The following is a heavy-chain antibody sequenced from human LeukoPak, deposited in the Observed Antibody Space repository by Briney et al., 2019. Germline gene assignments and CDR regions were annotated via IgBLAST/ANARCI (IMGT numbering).Heavy chain of an antibody. V-gene: IGHV1-69*06. CDR1: GGTFSSYA. D-gene: IGHD5-12*01. Sequence: SVKVSCKASGGTFSSYAISWARQAPGQGLEWMGRIIPIFGTANYAQKFQGRVTITADKSTITAYMELSSLRSEDTAVYYCADGASGQPYYYYYRDVWGKGTTVTVSS. J-gene: IGHJ6*03. CDR3: ADGASGQPYYYYYRDV. CDR2: IIPIFGTA.